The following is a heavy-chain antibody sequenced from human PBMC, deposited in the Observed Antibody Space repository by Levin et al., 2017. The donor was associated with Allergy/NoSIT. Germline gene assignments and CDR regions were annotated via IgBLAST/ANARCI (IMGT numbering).Heavy chain of an antibody. CDR2: FDPEDGET. CDR1: GYTLTELS. V-gene: IGHV1-24*01. CDR3: AGTGSGSYYIYAFDI. J-gene: IGHJ3*02. Sequence: GASVKVSCKVSGYTLTELSMHWVRQAPGKGLEWMGGFDPEDGETIYAQKFQGRVTMTEDTSTDTAYMELSSLRSEDTAVYYCAGTGSGSYYIYAFDIWGQGTMVTVSS. D-gene: IGHD3-10*01.